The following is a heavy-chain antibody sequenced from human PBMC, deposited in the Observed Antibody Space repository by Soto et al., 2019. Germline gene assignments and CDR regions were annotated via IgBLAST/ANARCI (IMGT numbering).Heavy chain of an antibody. CDR1: GFTFSSGA. V-gene: IGHV3-23*01. CDR2: ISGSGAYK. CDR3: AGERSALPGARDAMDV. J-gene: IGHJ6*02. D-gene: IGHD1-26*01. Sequence: EVQLLESGGGLVQPGGSLRLSCAASGFTFSSGAMSWVRQAPGKGLEWVSSISGSGAYKYYADSVRGRFTMSRDNAKKSVFLEMNSLTADDTAIYYCAGERSALPGARDAMDVWGQGTTVTVSS.